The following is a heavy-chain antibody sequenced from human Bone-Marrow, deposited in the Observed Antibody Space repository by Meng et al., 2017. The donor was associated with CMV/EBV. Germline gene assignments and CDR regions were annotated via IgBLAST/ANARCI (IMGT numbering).Heavy chain of an antibody. D-gene: IGHD3-3*01. CDR2: TYYRSKRYN. J-gene: IGHJ4*02. CDR1: GDSVSSNSAA. Sequence: LRLPCAILGDSVSSNSAAWNWIRQSPSRGLEWLGKTYYRSKRYNDYAVSVKSRITINPDPSKNQFSLQLNLVTPEGTAVYYCARERGLLRFDDWGQGTMVTVSS. V-gene: IGHV6-1*01. CDR3: ARERGLLRFDD.